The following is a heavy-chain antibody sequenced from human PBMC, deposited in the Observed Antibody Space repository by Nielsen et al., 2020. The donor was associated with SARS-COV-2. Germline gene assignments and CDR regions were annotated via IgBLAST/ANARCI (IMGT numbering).Heavy chain of an antibody. J-gene: IGHJ6*02. Sequence: ASVKVSCKASGYTFTSYGISWVRQAPGQGLEWMGWISAYNGNTNYAQKLQGRVTMTTDTSTSTAYMELRSLRSDDTAAYYCARVGGYSGYGARSMDVWGQGTTVTVSS. CDR3: ARVGGYSGYGARSMDV. D-gene: IGHD5-12*01. CDR1: GYTFTSYG. V-gene: IGHV1-18*01. CDR2: ISAYNGNT.